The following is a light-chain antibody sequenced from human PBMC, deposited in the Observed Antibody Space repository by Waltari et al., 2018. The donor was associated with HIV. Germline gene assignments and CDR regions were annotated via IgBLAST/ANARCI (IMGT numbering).Light chain of an antibody. V-gene: IGLV1-47*01. CDR3: AAWDDSLSGPV. CDR2: RSN. CDR1: TPTSVINY. Sequence: VLTHPPPPSGTPGQGAPPPFSGTTPTSVINYVHCYQQLPGTAPKLLIYRSNQRPSGVPDRFSGSKSGTSASLAISGLRSEDEADYYCAAWDDSLSGPVFGGGTKLTVL. J-gene: IGLJ3*02.